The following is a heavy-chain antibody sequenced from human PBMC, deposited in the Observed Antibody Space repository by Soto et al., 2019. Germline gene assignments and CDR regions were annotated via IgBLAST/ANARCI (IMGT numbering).Heavy chain of an antibody. V-gene: IGHV4-30-4*01. CDR3: ARSPQDCSGGRCYFYFQH. D-gene: IGHD2-15*01. J-gene: IGHJ1*01. Sequence: QVQLQESGPGLVKPSQTLSLTCTVSGGSISSGDYYWSWIRQPPGKGLEWIGYIYYSGSAYYNPSLKSRVNISVDTSKNHFSLKLSSVTAADTAVYYCARSPQDCSGGRCYFYFQHWGQGTLVTVSS. CDR2: IYYSGSA. CDR1: GGSISSGDYY.